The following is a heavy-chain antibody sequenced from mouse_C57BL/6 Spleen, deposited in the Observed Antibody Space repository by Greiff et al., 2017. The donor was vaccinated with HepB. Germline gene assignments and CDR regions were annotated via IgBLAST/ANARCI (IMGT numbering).Heavy chain of an antibody. CDR1: GYAFSSSW. J-gene: IGHJ2*01. D-gene: IGHD2-3*01. CDR3: AGVTTHFDD. Sequence: QVQLKESGPELVKPGASVKISCKASGYAFSSSWMNWVKQRPGKGLEWIGRIYPGDGDTNYNGKFKGKATLTADKSSSTAYMQLSSLTSEDSAVYFCAGVTTHFDDWGQGTTLTVSS. V-gene: IGHV1-82*01. CDR2: IYPGDGDT.